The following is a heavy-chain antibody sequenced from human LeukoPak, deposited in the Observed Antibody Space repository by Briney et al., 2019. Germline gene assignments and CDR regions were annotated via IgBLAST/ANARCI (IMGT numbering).Heavy chain of an antibody. Sequence: GGSLRLSCEASGFNFNTYSMAWVRQAPGKGLEWVSIISRASESIFYADSVKGRFTISRDNAKNSLFLQMNTLRAEDTAVYYCARDVVGYYDSSGYYLSAFDIWGQGTMVTVSS. V-gene: IGHV3-21*01. CDR2: ISRASESI. CDR3: ARDVVGYYDSSGYYLSAFDI. D-gene: IGHD3-22*01. CDR1: GFNFNTYS. J-gene: IGHJ3*02.